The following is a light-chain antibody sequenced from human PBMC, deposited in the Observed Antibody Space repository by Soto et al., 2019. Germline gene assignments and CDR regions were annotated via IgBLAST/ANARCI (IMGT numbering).Light chain of an antibody. Sequence: DIPMTQSPSTLSASVGDRVTITCRASQSISNWLAWFQQKPGKAPKLLIYEASILESGVPSRFGGSASGTEFTLTVSSLQPDDFAIYYCQQYNSLPLTFGGGSKVEVK. J-gene: IGKJ4*01. CDR1: QSISNW. V-gene: IGKV1-5*03. CDR2: EAS. CDR3: QQYNSLPLT.